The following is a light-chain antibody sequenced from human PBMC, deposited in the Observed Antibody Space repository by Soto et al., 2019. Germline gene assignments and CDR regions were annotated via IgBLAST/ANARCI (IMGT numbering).Light chain of an antibody. Sequence: EIVLAQSPATLSVAGGESTTRCWWASQSVGSTLNWYQQRPGQAPRLLIYDTSIRATGIPARFSGSGSGTEFTRTIASLQSEDFGVYYCQRFNRWPLSFGGGTRLEIK. V-gene: IGKV3-15*01. CDR2: DTS. CDR1: QSVGST. J-gene: IGKJ5*01. CDR3: QRFNRWPLS.